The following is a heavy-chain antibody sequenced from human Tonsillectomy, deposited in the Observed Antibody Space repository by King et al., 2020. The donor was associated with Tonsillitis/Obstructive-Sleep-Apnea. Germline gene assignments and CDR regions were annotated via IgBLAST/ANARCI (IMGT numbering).Heavy chain of an antibody. J-gene: IGHJ3*02. V-gene: IGHV3-33*06. Sequence: VQLVESGGGVVQPGRSLRLSCAASGFTFRTYGMHWVRQAPGKGLEWVAVIWFDGSKKYYADSVKGRFTISRDNSKNTLYLQMSSLRADATAVYYCANSLLNAFDMWGQGTMVTVSS. CDR3: ANSLLNAFDM. D-gene: IGHD2/OR15-2a*01. CDR2: IWFDGSKK. CDR1: GFTFRTYG.